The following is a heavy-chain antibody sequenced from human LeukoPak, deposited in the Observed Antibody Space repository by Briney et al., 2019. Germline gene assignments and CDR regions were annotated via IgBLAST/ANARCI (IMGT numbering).Heavy chain of an antibody. D-gene: IGHD6-13*01. J-gene: IGHJ4*02. CDR1: GYTFTTSY. Sequence: GASVKVSCKASGYTFTTSYMHWVRQAAGQGLEWMGSISSGDGTTNYAQKLQDRVTMRTDTPASTVYLDRGSRRSEYTAVYYWARRRGYGYVDYWGQGTLVTVSS. CDR2: ISSGDGTT. V-gene: IGHV1-46*01. CDR3: ARRRGYGYVDY.